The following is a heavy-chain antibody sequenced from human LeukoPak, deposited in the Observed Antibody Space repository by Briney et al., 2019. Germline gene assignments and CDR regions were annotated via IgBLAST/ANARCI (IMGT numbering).Heavy chain of an antibody. Sequence: GGSLRLSCAASGFTFSSYSMHWVRQAPGKGLVWVSRINSDGSSTSYADSVKGRFTISRDNAKNTLSLQMNSLRAEDTAVYYCARDWGVVVPAATSFDIWGQGTMVTVSS. J-gene: IGHJ3*02. CDR1: GFTFSSYS. CDR3: ARDWGVVVPAATSFDI. V-gene: IGHV3-74*01. D-gene: IGHD2-2*01. CDR2: INSDGSST.